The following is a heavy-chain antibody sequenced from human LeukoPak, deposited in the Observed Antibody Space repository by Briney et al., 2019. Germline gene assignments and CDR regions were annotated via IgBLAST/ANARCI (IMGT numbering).Heavy chain of an antibody. Sequence: SETLSLTCTVSGGSISSSSYYWGWIRQPPGKGLEWIGSIYYSGSTYYNPSLKSRVTISVDTSKNQLSPKLSSVTAADTAVYYCARDSGGYGVDYWGQGTLVTVSS. V-gene: IGHV4-39*01. D-gene: IGHD3-22*01. CDR3: ARDSGGYGVDY. CDR2: IYYSGST. J-gene: IGHJ4*02. CDR1: GGSISSSSYY.